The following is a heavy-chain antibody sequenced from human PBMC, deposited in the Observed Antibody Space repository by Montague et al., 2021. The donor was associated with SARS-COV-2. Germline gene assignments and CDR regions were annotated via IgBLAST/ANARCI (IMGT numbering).Heavy chain of an antibody. J-gene: IGHJ3*02. CDR3: ARETMTADAFDI. D-gene: IGHD1-14*01. CDR1: GASVGSSD. Sequence: SKTLSLTCTVSGASVGSSDWGWIRQSPGKGLEWIGYFYSVGSTDYNPSLKSRATISRDTSKNQFSLKVRSVTAADTAVYYCARETMTADAFDIWGQGTMDTVSS. CDR2: FYSVGST. V-gene: IGHV4-59*02.